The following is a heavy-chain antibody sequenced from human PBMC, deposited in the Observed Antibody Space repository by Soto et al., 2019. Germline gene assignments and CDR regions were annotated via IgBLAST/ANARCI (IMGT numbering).Heavy chain of an antibody. D-gene: IGHD6-13*01. Sequence: RSLSCTVSDGSITRSYWTWIRQPAGKGLEWIGRFRTSGTTYNPSLKSRVAMSFDTSRNDFSLELKSVTAADTAVYYCAKDVGSWHDSWGPGALVTVSS. CDR3: AKDVGSWHDS. J-gene: IGHJ5*01. CDR1: DGSITRSY. CDR2: FRTSGT. V-gene: IGHV4-4*07.